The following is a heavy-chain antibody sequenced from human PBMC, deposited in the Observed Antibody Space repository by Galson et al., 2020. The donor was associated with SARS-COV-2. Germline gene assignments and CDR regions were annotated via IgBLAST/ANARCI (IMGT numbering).Heavy chain of an antibody. D-gene: IGHD1-1*01. Sequence: GESLKISCKASGYTFTSYDINWVRQATGQGLEWMGWMNPNSGNTGYAQKFQGRVTMTRNTSISTAYMELSSLRSEDTAVYYCASLRNDQLGFDPWGQGTLVTVSS. CDR1: GYTFTSYD. V-gene: IGHV1-8*01. CDR2: MNPNSGNT. CDR3: ASLRNDQLGFDP. J-gene: IGHJ5*02.